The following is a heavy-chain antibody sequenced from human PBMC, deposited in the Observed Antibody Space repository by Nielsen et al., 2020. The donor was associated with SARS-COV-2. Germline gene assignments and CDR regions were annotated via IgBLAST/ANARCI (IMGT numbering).Heavy chain of an antibody. Sequence: RQAPGKALEWLALIDWDDVKYYSTALKTRLTIFKDTSKNQVVLTMANMDPVDTATYYCAQTQYRSSWYVDYWGQGTLVTVSS. V-gene: IGHV2-70*12. CDR2: IDWDDVK. CDR3: AQTQYRSSWYVDY. J-gene: IGHJ4*02. D-gene: IGHD6-13*01.